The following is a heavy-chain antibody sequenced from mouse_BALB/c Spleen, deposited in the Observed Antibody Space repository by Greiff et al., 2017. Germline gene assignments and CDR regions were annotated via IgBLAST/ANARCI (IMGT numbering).Heavy chain of an antibody. CDR3: TRHGYYGYFDY. D-gene: IGHD2-3*01. CDR1: GYTFTSYW. J-gene: IGHJ2*01. CDR2: IYPGNSDT. Sequence: EVQLQQSGTVLARPGASVKMSCKASGYTFTSYWMHWVKQRPGQGLEWIGAIYPGNSDTSYNQKFKGKAKLTAVTSTSTAYMELSSLTNEDSAVYYCTRHGYYGYFDYWGQGTTLTVSS. V-gene: IGHV1-5*01.